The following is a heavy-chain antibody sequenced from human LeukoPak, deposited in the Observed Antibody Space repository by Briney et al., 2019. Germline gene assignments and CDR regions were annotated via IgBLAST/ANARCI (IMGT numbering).Heavy chain of an antibody. CDR2: ISHSGST. D-gene: IGHD6-13*01. CDR3: ARGLPYSHTYYYYYYMDV. J-gene: IGHJ6*03. V-gene: IGHV4-34*01. Sequence: SETLSLTCAVYGGSFSGYYWSWIRQPPGKGLEWIGEISHSGSTNYNPSLKSRVTISVDTSKNQFSLKLSSVTAADTAVYYCARGLPYSHTYYYYYYMDVWGKGTTVTVSS. CDR1: GGSFSGYY.